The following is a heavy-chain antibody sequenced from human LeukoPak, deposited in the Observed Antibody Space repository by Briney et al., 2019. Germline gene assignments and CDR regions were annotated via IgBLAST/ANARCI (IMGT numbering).Heavy chain of an antibody. J-gene: IGHJ4*02. CDR3: ARSTWLLDT. Sequence: PSETLSLTCTVSGGSISPYYWSWIRQPPGKGLEWIGYVYHSGSTNYNPSLKSRVTISLDTSKNQFSLKLSSVTAADTAVYYCARSTWLLDTWAQGTLVTVSS. D-gene: IGHD3-22*01. V-gene: IGHV4-59*01. CDR2: VYHSGST. CDR1: GGSISPYY.